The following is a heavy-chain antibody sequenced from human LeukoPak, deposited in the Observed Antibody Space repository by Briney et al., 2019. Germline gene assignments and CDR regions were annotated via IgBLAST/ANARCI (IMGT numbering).Heavy chain of an antibody. Sequence: GRSLRLSCAASGFTFSSYGMHWVRQAPGKGLEWVAVISYDGSNKYYVDSVKGRFTISRDNSKNTLYLQMNSLRAEDTAVYYCAKEYDSSGYPGIGFDYWGQGTLVTVSS. D-gene: IGHD3-22*01. V-gene: IGHV3-30*18. CDR2: ISYDGSNK. CDR1: GFTFSSYG. J-gene: IGHJ4*02. CDR3: AKEYDSSGYPGIGFDY.